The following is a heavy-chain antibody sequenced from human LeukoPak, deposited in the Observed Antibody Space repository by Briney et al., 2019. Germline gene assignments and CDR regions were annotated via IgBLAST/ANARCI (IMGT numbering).Heavy chain of an antibody. CDR3: TRGYCSSTSCYPANDAFDI. Sequence: SETVSLTCTVSGGSISSGDYYWSWIRQPPGKGLKWIGYIYYSGSTYYNPSLKSRVTISVDTSKNQFSLKLGSVTAADTAVYYCTRGYCSSTSCYPANDAFDIWGQGTMVTVSS. D-gene: IGHD2-2*01. J-gene: IGHJ3*02. CDR2: IYYSGST. V-gene: IGHV4-30-4*08. CDR1: GGSISSGDYY.